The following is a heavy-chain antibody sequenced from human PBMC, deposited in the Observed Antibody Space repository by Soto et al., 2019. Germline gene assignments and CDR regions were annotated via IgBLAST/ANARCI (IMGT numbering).Heavy chain of an antibody. D-gene: IGHD5-18*01. V-gene: IGHV1-69*13. J-gene: IGHJ1*01. CDR2: IIPIFGTA. CDR3: ARDTGYSYGSFQH. CDR1: GGTFSSYA. Sequence: SVKVSCKASGGTFSSYAISWVRQAPGQGLEWMGGIIPIFGTANYAQKFQGRVTITADESTSTAYMELSSLRTDDTAVYYCARDTGYSYGSFQHWGQSTLVTVSS.